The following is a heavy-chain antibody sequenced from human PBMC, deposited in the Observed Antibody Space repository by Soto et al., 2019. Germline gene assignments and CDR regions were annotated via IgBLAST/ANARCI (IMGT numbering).Heavy chain of an antibody. Sequence: QVHLVQSGAEVKKPGSSVKVSCKASGDTFTDHTVTWVRQAPGQGLEWMGRSVPTLGMANYAQTFQGRITITADPSMTTAYLELTGVTCDDSAVYYCASGYCSGGRCYSDFDFCGQGTLVTVSS. CDR1: GDTFTDHT. J-gene: IGHJ4*02. CDR3: ASGYCSGGRCYSDFDF. V-gene: IGHV1-69*02. D-gene: IGHD2-15*01. CDR2: SVPTLGMA.